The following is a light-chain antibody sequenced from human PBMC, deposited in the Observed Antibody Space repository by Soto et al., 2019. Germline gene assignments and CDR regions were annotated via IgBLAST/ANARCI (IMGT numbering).Light chain of an antibody. Sequence: IVLTHSPATLSLSPGERATLSCSASQSVSSYLAWYQQKPGQAPRLLIYDASNRATGIPARFSGSGSGTDFTLTISSLEPEDFATYYCQQRSNWPITFGQGTRLEIK. CDR2: DAS. CDR1: QSVSSY. J-gene: IGKJ5*01. CDR3: QQRSNWPIT. V-gene: IGKV3-11*01.